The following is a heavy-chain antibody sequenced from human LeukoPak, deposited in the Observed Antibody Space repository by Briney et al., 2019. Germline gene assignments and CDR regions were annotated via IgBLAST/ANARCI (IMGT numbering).Heavy chain of an antibody. CDR3: ARTYSSGWYLSRFDP. Sequence: GGSLRLSCAASGFTFSSHVMSWVRQAPGKGLEWVSVIYSGGSTYYADSVKGRFTISRDNSKNTLYLQMNSLRAEDTAVYYCARTYSSGWYLSRFDPWGQGTLVTVSS. V-gene: IGHV3-53*01. D-gene: IGHD6-19*01. CDR2: IYSGGST. J-gene: IGHJ5*02. CDR1: GFTFSSHV.